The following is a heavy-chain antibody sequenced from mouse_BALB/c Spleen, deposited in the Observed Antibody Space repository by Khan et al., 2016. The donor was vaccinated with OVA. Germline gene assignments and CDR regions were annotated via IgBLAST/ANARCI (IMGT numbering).Heavy chain of an antibody. Sequence: EVQLQESGPDLVKPSQSLSLTCTVTGYSITSGYSWHWIRQFPGNKLEWMGYISYSGSTNYNPYLKSRISITRETSKNQFFLQLNSVTNEDTATYYCARDGYYFDYWGQGTTLTVSS. CDR1: GYSITSGYS. CDR3: ARDGYYFDY. CDR2: ISYSGST. J-gene: IGHJ2*01. V-gene: IGHV3-1*02. D-gene: IGHD2-3*01.